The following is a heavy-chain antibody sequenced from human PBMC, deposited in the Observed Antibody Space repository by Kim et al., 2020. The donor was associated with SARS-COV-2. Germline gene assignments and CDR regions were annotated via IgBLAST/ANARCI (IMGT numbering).Heavy chain of an antibody. D-gene: IGHD7-27*01. J-gene: IGHJ4*02. CDR2: AT. V-gene: IGHV3-73*01. CDR3: TRDLTGGADY. Sequence: ATAYAASVKGRFTISRDDSKNTAYLQMNSLKTEDTAVYYCTRDLTGGADYWGQGTLVTVSS.